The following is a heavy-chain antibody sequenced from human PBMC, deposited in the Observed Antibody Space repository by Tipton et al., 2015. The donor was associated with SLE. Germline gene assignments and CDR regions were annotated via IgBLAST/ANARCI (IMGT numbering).Heavy chain of an antibody. CDR3: ARAPTISVAGTMDPFGMDV. CDR2: LSTDGSVT. D-gene: IGHD6-19*01. J-gene: IGHJ6*02. Sequence: GSLRLSCAASGFTFHNYWMHWVRQAPGKGLVWVSRLSTDGSVTTYADSVKGRLTISRDNAKNTLYLQMRSLRVEDTGIYYCARAPTISVAGTMDPFGMDVWGPGTRVTVSS. V-gene: IGHV3-74*01. CDR1: GFTFHNYW.